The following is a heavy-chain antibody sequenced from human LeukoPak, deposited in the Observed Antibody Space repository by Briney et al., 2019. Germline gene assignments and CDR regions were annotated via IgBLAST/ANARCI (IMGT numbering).Heavy chain of an antibody. V-gene: IGHV3-66*04. D-gene: IGHD3-22*01. Sequence: GGSLRLSCAASGFTVSSNYMSWVRQAPGKGLEWVSVIYSGGSTYYADSVKGRFTISRDNSKNTLYLQMNSLRAEDTAVCYCARPSRKRGYYYGLYAFDIWGQGTMVTVSS. CDR1: GFTVSSNY. CDR2: IYSGGST. CDR3: ARPSRKRGYYYGLYAFDI. J-gene: IGHJ3*02.